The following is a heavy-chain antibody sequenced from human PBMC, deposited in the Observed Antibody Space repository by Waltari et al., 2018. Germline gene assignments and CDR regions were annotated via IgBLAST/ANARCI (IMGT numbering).Heavy chain of an antibody. D-gene: IGHD3-9*01. CDR3: ARATWRYFDWLWDFDL. Sequence: QVQLVQSGAEVKKPGASVKVSCKASGYTFTSYDINWVRQATGQGLEWMGWMNPNSGNTGYAQKFQGRVTMTRNTSISTAYMELSSLRSEDTAVYYCARATWRYFDWLWDFDLWGRGTLVTVSS. CDR1: GYTFTSYD. CDR2: MNPNSGNT. J-gene: IGHJ2*01. V-gene: IGHV1-8*01.